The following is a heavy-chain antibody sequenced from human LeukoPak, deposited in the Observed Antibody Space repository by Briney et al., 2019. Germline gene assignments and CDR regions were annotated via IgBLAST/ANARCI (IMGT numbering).Heavy chain of an antibody. CDR3: AREGPSTPGFLGAFDI. Sequence: SVKVSCKASGGTFISYAISWVRQAPGQGLEWMGGIIPIFGTANYAPKFKGRVTITTDESTSTAYMELSSLRSEDTAVYYCAREGPSTPGFLGAFDIWGQGTMVTVSS. CDR2: IIPIFGTA. D-gene: IGHD2-15*01. J-gene: IGHJ3*02. V-gene: IGHV1-69*05. CDR1: GGTFISYA.